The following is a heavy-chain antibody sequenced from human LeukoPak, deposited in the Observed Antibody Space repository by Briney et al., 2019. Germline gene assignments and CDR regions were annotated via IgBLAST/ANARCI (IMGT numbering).Heavy chain of an antibody. V-gene: IGHV4-59*01. CDR1: GDSINSYY. CDR3: ARGRWLPNAFDI. Sequence: SETLSLTCTVSGDSINSYYWNWIRQPPGKGLEWIGYIYYSGRTHYNPSLKSRVTISVDTSKHQFSMKLKSVTAADTAVYFCARGRWLPNAFDIWGQGTMVTVFS. J-gene: IGHJ3*02. CDR2: IYYSGRT. D-gene: IGHD5-24*01.